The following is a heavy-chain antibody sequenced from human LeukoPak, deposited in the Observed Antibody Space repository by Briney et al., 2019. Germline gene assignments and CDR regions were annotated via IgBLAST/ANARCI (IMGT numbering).Heavy chain of an antibody. D-gene: IGHD5-18*01. CDR1: GYTLTELS. CDR3: ASRGYSYGNFDY. J-gene: IGHJ4*02. CDR2: FDPEDGET. Sequence: ASVKVSCKVSGYTLTELSMHWVRQAPGKGLEWMGGFDPEDGETIYAQKFQGRVTMTEDTSTDTAYMELSSLRSEDTAVYYCASRGYSYGNFDYWGQGTLVTVSS. V-gene: IGHV1-24*01.